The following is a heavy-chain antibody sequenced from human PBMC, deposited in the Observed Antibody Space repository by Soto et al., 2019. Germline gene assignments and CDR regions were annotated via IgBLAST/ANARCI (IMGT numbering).Heavy chain of an antibody. V-gene: IGHV4-39*01. CDR3: ARSGDFWSGYDKPRYYYYGMDV. CDR1: GGSISSSSYY. Sequence: PSETLSLTCTVSGGSISSSSYYWGWIRQPPGKGLEWIGSIYYRGNTYYNPSLKSRVTISVDTSKNQFSLKLSSVTAADTAVYYCARSGDFWSGYDKPRYYYYGMDVWGQGTTVTVSS. CDR2: IYYRGNT. D-gene: IGHD3-3*01. J-gene: IGHJ6*02.